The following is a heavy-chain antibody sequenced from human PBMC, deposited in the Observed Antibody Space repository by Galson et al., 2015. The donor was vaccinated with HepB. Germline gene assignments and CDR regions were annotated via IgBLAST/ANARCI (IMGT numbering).Heavy chain of an antibody. D-gene: IGHD3-9*01. CDR2: ISSSSSTI. CDR3: ARDPGSDILTCYSRFDD. J-gene: IGHJ4*02. V-gene: IGHV3-48*01. Sequence: SLRLSCAASGFTFSSYSMDWVRQAPGKGLEWVSYISSSSSTIYYADSVKGRFTISRDNAKNSLYLQMNSLRAEDTAVYYCARDPGSDILTCYSRFDDWGQGTLVTVPS. CDR1: GFTFSSYS.